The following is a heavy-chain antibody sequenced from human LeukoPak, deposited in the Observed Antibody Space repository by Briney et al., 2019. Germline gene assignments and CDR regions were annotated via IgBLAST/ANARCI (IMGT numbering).Heavy chain of an antibody. D-gene: IGHD4-17*01. CDR1: GFTFGDYA. V-gene: IGHV3-49*04. Sequence: GGSLRLSFTASGFTFGDYAMSWVRQAPAKGLEGVGFIRSKAYGGTTEYAASVKGRFTISSDDSKSIAYLQMNSLKTEDTAVYYCATEPPPYGDFPGLDYWGQGTLVTVSS. J-gene: IGHJ4*02. CDR3: ATEPPPYGDFPGLDY. CDR2: IRSKAYGGTT.